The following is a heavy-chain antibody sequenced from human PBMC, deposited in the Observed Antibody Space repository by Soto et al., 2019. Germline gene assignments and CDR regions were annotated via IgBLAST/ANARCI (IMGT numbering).Heavy chain of an antibody. J-gene: IGHJ4*02. CDR3: ARGFWAGEGFDY. Sequence: ASVKVSCKASGYTFTSYDINWVRQATGQGLEWMGWMNPNSGNTGYAQKFQGRVTMTRNTSISTAYMELSSLRSEDTAMYYCARGFWAGEGFDYWGQGTLVTVSS. V-gene: IGHV1-8*01. CDR2: MNPNSGNT. D-gene: IGHD3-16*01. CDR1: GYTFTSYD.